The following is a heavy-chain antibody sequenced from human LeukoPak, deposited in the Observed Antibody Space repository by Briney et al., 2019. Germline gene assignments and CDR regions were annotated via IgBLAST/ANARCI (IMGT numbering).Heavy chain of an antibody. J-gene: IGHJ4*02. CDR3: ARVTPYSSGLDY. D-gene: IGHD6-19*01. V-gene: IGHV3-53*01. CDR2: ISSGGNT. Sequence: GGSLRLSCKVSGFTVSSNSWSWVRQAPGKGLEWVSFISSGGNTDHSDSVKGRFTISRDNSKNTLYLQMNSLRAEDTAVYYCARVTPYSSGLDYWGQGTLVTVSS. CDR1: GFTVSSNS.